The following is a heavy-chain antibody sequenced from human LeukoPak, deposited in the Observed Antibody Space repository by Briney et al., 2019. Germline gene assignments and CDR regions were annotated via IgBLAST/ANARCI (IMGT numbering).Heavy chain of an antibody. Sequence: SETLSLTCTVSSGSISSSTYYWGWIRQPPGKGLEWIGTIYYTGSTYYNPSLKSRVTISVDTSENQFSLKLSSVTAADTAVYYCARPATPPYYYDSSGYYLWGQGTLVTVSS. CDR1: SGSISSSTYY. V-gene: IGHV4-39*07. CDR2: IYYTGST. J-gene: IGHJ5*02. CDR3: ARPATPPYYYDSSGYYL. D-gene: IGHD3-22*01.